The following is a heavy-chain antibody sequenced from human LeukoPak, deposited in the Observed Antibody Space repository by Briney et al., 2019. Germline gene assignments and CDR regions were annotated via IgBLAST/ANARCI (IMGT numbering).Heavy chain of an antibody. V-gene: IGHV3-9*01. D-gene: IGHD6-19*01. CDR3: AKDNRRHYTSGPNPDSLH. J-gene: IGHJ4*02. Sequence: GGSLRLSCAASGFTFSSYTMSWVRQAPGKGLEWVSGISWNSGSIDYADSVKGRFTISRDNAKNSLYLQMNSLRVEDTAFYYCAKDNRRHYTSGPNPDSLHWGQGALVTVSS. CDR1: GFTFSSYT. CDR2: ISWNSGSI.